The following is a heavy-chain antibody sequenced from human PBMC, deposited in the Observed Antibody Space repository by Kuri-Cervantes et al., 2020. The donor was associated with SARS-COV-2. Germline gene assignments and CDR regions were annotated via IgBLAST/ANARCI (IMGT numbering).Heavy chain of an antibody. Sequence: GESLKISCAASGFTFSSYWMSWVRQAPGKGLEWVANIKQDGSEKYYVDSVKGRFTISRDNAKNSLYLQMNSLRAEDTAVYYCAKPTGLIAARRWFDPWGQGTLVTVSS. CDR1: GFTFSSYW. D-gene: IGHD6-6*01. CDR2: IKQDGSEK. J-gene: IGHJ5*02. V-gene: IGHV3-7*05. CDR3: AKPTGLIAARRWFDP.